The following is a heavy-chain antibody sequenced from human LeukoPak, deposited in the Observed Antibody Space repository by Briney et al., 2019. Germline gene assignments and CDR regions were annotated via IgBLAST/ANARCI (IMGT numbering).Heavy chain of an antibody. D-gene: IGHD3-10*01. Sequence: GESLKTSCYGSGDSFTFYWSALVRQMSGKGVEGMGIYYPCDSSPSYSPSFQVQVSISADKSINTASLEWSSLEASDTAIYYCARQDGSGIYYFDNWGQGTLVTVSS. CDR3: ARQDGSGIYYFDN. J-gene: IGHJ4*02. CDR1: GDSFTFYW. CDR2: YYPCDSSP. V-gene: IGHV5-51*01.